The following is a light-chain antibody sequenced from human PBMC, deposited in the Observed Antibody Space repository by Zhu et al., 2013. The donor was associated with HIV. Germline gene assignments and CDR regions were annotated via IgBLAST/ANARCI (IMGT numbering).Light chain of an antibody. CDR3: QQYYSTPVT. V-gene: IGKV4-1*01. J-gene: IGKJ1*01. Sequence: DIVMTQSPDSLAVSLGERATINCKSSQSLLYNSNSKNYLAWYQQKPGQPPKLLIYWASSRESGVPDRFSGSGSGTDFTLTITSLQAEDVAVYYCQQYYSTPVTFGQGTKVEI. CDR1: QSLLYNSNSKNY. CDR2: WAS.